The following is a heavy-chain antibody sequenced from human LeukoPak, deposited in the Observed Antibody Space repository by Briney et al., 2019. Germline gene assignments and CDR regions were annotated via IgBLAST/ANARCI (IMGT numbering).Heavy chain of an antibody. CDR2: INPNSGDT. CDR1: GYTFTGYY. V-gene: IGHV1-2*02. J-gene: IGHJ4*02. CDR3: ARGDYYDSSGYYYFDY. D-gene: IGHD3-22*01. Sequence: ASVKVSCKASGYTFTGYYMHWVRQAPGQGLEWMGWINPNSGDTNYAQKFQGRVTMTRDTSISTAYMELSRLRSDDTAVYYCARGDYYDSSGYYYFDYWGQGTLVTVSS.